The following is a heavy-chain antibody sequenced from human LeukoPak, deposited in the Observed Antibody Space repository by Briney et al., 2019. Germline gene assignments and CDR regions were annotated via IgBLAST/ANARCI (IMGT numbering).Heavy chain of an antibody. Sequence: GGSLRLSCAASGFTFDDYAMHWVRQAPGKGLEWVSGIGWNSGGIVYADSVKGRSTISRDNSNNTLSLQMNSLRADDTAVYYCAKGPPRPTIAAAEFEYWGQGTLVTVSS. CDR3: AKGPPRPTIAAAEFEY. V-gene: IGHV3-9*01. CDR1: GFTFDDYA. J-gene: IGHJ4*02. D-gene: IGHD6-13*01. CDR2: IGWNSGGI.